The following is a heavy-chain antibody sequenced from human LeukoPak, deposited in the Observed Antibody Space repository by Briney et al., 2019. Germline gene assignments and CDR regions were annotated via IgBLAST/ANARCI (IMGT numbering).Heavy chain of an antibody. CDR2: IDYSGTT. CDR3: ATVMTGSRYFDL. D-gene: IGHD1-1*01. J-gene: IGHJ2*01. CDR1: GGSISSNKYY. V-gene: IGHV4-31*01. Sequence: PSETLSLTCTVSGGSISSNKYYWSWIRQHPGKGVEWIGYIDYSGTTYYNPSLNRPVTISVDTPENQFSLTLDSVTAADTAVFYCATVMTGSRYFDLWGRGTLVTVSS.